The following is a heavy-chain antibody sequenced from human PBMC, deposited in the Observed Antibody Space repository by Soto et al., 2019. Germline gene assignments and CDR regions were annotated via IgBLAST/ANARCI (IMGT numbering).Heavy chain of an antibody. D-gene: IGHD1-1*01. J-gene: IGHJ6*02. CDR3: VRQGIGNVHGLVDV. CDR2: IYKTGGT. Sequence: QVQQQESGPGLVKPSETLSLTCTVSSDSSITHNWSWIRQTPGKGLEWIEYIYKTGGTSYNPSLKTRVSISMDTSTNQLSLKLSSVTAADTAVYYCVRQGIGNVHGLVDVWGQGTTVTVSS. CDR1: SDSSITHN. V-gene: IGHV4-59*08.